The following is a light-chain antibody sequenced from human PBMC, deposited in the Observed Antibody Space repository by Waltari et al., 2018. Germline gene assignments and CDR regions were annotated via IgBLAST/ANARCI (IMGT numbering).Light chain of an antibody. CDR2: ETS. CDR1: QSVTNY. V-gene: IGKV3-11*01. J-gene: IGKJ4*01. Sequence: ERASLSCRASQSVTNYLAWYQQKPGQAPRLLIYETSNRATGIPARFSGSGFATDFTLTISSLEPDDFAVYYCQQRRNWPLTFGGGTKVEIK. CDR3: QQRRNWPLT.